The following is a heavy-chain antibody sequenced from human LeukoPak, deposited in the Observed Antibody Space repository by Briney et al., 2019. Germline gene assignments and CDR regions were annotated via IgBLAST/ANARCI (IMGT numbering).Heavy chain of an antibody. V-gene: IGHV3-64*01. CDR3: ARGSRNYYDSSGYYYY. D-gene: IGHD3-22*01. CDR2: ISSNGGST. CDR1: GFTFSSYA. Sequence: GVLRLSCAASGFTFSSYAMHWVRQAPGKGLEYVSAISSNGGSTYYANSVKGRFTISRDNSKNTLYLQMGSLRAEDMAVYYCARGSRNYYDSSGYYYYWGQGTLVTVSS. J-gene: IGHJ4*02.